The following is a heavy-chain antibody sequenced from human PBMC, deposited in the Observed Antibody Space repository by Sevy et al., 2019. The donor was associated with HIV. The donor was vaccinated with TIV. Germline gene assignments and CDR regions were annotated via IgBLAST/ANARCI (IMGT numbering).Heavy chain of an antibody. J-gene: IGHJ6*04. CDR3: AKERSWGCEEYSYYGMDV. CDR1: GMTFSSYG. Sequence: GGSLRLSCAASGMTFSSYGMHWVRQAPGKGLEWVAIISNDGSNENYADSVKGRFTISRDNSKNTLYLQMNSLRPGDTAVYYCAKERSWGCEEYSYYGMDVWGEGTTVTVSS. CDR2: ISNDGSNE. D-gene: IGHD7-27*01. V-gene: IGHV3-30*18.